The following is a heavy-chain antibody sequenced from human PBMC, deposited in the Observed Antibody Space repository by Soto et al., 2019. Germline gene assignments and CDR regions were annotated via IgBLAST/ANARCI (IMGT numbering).Heavy chain of an antibody. Sequence: EVQLVESGGGLIQPGGSLRLSCVVSGFTVSSANYMSWVRQAPGKGLEWVSVIYSAGTTYYADSVKGRFTISRDNSKNTLYLQRNRLRAEDPAVFNCHGYGSGGQGTLVTVS. CDR3: HGYGS. D-gene: IGHD5-18*01. V-gene: IGHV3-53*01. J-gene: IGHJ4*02. CDR2: IYSAGTT. CDR1: GFTVSSANY.